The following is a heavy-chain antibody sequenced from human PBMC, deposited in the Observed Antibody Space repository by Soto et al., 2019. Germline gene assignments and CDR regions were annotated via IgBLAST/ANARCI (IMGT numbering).Heavy chain of an antibody. CDR3: ANGAAGINWYFDL. D-gene: IGHD6-13*01. CDR1: GFTFSSYG. Sequence: QVQLVESGGGVVQPGRSLRLSCAASGFTFSSYGMRWVRQAPGKGLEWVAVISYDGSNKYYADSVKGRFTISRDNSKNTLYLQMNSLRAEDTAVYYCANGAAGINWYFDLWGRGTLVTVSS. V-gene: IGHV3-30*18. CDR2: ISYDGSNK. J-gene: IGHJ2*01.